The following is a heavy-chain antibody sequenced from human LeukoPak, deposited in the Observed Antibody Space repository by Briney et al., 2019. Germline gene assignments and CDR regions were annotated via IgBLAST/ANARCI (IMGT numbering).Heavy chain of an antibody. V-gene: IGHV4-34*01. J-gene: IGHJ4*02. Sequence: SGTLSLTCAVYGGSFSGYYWSWIRQPPGKGLEWGGEINHSGSTNYNPSLKSRVTISVDTSKKKFSLTLSSVTAADTAVYYCARRPTMIVVVTRYYFDYWGQGTLVTVSS. D-gene: IGHD3-22*01. CDR1: GGSFSGYY. CDR2: INHSGST. CDR3: ARRPTMIVVVTRYYFDY.